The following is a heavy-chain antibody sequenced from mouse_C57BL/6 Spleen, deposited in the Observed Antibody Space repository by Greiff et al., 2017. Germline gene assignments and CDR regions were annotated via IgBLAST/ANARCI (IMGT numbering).Heavy chain of an antibody. D-gene: IGHD2-4*01. V-gene: IGHV1-72*01. J-gene: IGHJ4*01. CDR3: AREETYYDYDGGDYYALDY. CDR1: GYTFTSYW. Sequence: QVQLQQPGAELVKPGASVKLSCKASGYTFTSYWMHWVKQRPGRGLEWIGRIDPDSGGTKYNEKFKSKATLTVDTPSSTAYMQLSSLTSRDSAVYYCAREETYYDYDGGDYYALDYWGQGTTVTVSS. CDR2: IDPDSGGT.